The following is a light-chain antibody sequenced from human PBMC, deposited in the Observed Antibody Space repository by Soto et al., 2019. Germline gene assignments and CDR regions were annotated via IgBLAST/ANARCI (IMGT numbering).Light chain of an antibody. CDR2: EVT. CDR3: RSYAGGTNPVV. CDR1: SSDVGGYNY. Sequence: QSALTQPPSASGSPGQSVAISCTGTSSDVGGYNYVSWYQQHPGKAPKLVIYEVTKRPSGVPDRFSGSKSGNTASLTVSGRQADDEADYYCRSYAGGTNPVVFGGGTKLTVL. J-gene: IGLJ2*01. V-gene: IGLV2-8*01.